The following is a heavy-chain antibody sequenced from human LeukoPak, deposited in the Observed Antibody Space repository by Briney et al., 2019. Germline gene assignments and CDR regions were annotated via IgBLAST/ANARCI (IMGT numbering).Heavy chain of an antibody. J-gene: IGHJ4*02. CDR2: INHSGST. CDR1: GGSFSGYY. Sequence: PETLSLTCAVYGGSFSGYYWSWIRRPPGKGLEWIGEINHSGSTNYNPSLKSRVTISVDTSKNQFSLKLSSVTAADTAVYYCARGGLRYFDWLSVPLDYWGQGTLVTVSS. CDR3: ARGGLRYFDWLSVPLDY. V-gene: IGHV4-34*01. D-gene: IGHD3-9*01.